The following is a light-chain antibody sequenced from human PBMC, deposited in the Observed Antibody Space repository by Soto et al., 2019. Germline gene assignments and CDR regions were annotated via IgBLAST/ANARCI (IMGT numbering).Light chain of an antibody. CDR1: SSNIGNNY. CDR3: GTWDSSLSAWV. CDR2: ENN. J-gene: IGLJ3*02. Sequence: QSVLTQPPSVSAAPGQKVTISCSGRSSNIGNNYVSWYQPLPGPAPKLLIYENNKRPSGIPDRFSGAESGTSATLGITGLQTGDEVEYYCGTWDSSLSAWVFGGGTKVTVL. V-gene: IGLV1-51*02.